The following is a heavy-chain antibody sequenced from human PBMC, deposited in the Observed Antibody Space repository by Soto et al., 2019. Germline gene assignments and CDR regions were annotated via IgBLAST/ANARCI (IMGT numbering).Heavy chain of an antibody. D-gene: IGHD6-19*01. Sequence: QITLKESGPTLVKPTQTLTLTCSFSGFSLSTSGVGVGWIRQPPGKALEWLALIYWDDDKRYSPSLKSRLTITKDTSKNQVVLTMTNMDPVDTATYYCAHRPVGYSSGWYWFDPWGQGTLVTVSS. CDR2: IYWDDDK. V-gene: IGHV2-5*02. J-gene: IGHJ5*02. CDR3: AHRPVGYSSGWYWFDP. CDR1: GFSLSTSGVG.